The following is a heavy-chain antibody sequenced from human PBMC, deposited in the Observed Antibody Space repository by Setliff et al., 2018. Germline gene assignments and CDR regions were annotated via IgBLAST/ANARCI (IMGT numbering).Heavy chain of an antibody. CDR1: GGSISSGTYY. V-gene: IGHV4-61*02. CDR3: ARDYQGGWFDP. D-gene: IGHD3-16*01. J-gene: IGHJ5*02. CDR2: LHTSGSI. Sequence: SETLSLTCTVSGGSISSGTYYWSWIRQPAGKGLEWIGRLHTSGSIDYNPSLKSRVTISVDTSKNQFSLRLRSVTAADTAVYYCARDYQGGWFDPWGPGTLVTV.